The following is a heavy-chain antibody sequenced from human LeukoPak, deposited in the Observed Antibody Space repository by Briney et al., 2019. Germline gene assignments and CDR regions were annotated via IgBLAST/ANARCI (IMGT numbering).Heavy chain of an antibody. Sequence: TLRLSCAASGFTLSSYIMHRIRQAPSEGKDSVAVISFDGSGKYYAGSVKGRFTISRDNSKNMLYLQMISLRAEDAAVYYCARRHGDHYNRYGMAVWGQGTTVTVSS. CDR2: ISFDGSGK. V-gene: IGHV3-30-3*01. J-gene: IGHJ6*02. CDR3: ARRHGDHYNRYGMAV. D-gene: IGHD1-14*01. CDR1: GFTLSSYI.